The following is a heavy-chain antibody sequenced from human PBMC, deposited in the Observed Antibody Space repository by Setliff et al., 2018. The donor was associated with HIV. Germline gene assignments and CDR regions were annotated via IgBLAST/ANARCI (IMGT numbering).Heavy chain of an antibody. CDR3: ARVQSSEYNFWNGAFDP. V-gene: IGHV4-61*09. Sequence: PSETLSLTCSVSGGSINRGNYYWTWIRQSAGKGLEWIGHIHITGNTDYNPSLKSRVTISLDTARNQFSLELTSVTAADTAVYYCARVQSSEYNFWNGAFDPWGQGTLVTVSS. CDR1: GGSINRGNYY. D-gene: IGHD3-3*01. J-gene: IGHJ5*02. CDR2: IHITGNT.